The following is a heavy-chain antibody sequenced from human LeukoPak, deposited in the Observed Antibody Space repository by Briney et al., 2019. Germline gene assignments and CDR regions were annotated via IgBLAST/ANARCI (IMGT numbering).Heavy chain of an antibody. V-gene: IGHV3-48*03. CDR1: GFTFSSYE. D-gene: IGHD3-10*01. CDR3: ARGISYYYGSGSYTAFDY. CDR2: ISSSGSTI. J-gene: IGHJ4*02. Sequence: GGSLRLSCAASGFTFSSYEMNWVRQAPGKGLEWVSYISSSGSTIYYADSVKGRFTISRDNAKNSLYLQMNSLRAEDTAVYYCARGISYYYGSGSYTAFDYWGQGTLVTVSS.